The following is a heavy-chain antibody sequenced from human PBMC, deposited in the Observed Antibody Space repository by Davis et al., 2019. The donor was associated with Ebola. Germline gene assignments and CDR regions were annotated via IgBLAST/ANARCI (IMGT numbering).Heavy chain of an antibody. V-gene: IGHV1-8*03. D-gene: IGHD2-8*01. CDR2: MHPNSGNT. Sequence: ASVKVSCRASGYAFTSYDIHWVRQATGHGPEWMGWMHPNSGNTGYVEKFQGRVTITRNTSTSTAYMELSSLRSGDTAVYYCVRSGVKGYYNGMDVWGQGTTVSVSS. J-gene: IGHJ6*02. CDR1: GYAFTSYD. CDR3: VRSGVKGYYNGMDV.